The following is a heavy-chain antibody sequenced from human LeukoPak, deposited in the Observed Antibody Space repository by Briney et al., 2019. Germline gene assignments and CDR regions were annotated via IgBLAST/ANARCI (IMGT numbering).Heavy chain of an antibody. CDR1: GFTFSSYG. J-gene: IGHJ6*03. CDR3: ARGRRTYYYYMDV. D-gene: IGHD2-15*01. V-gene: IGHV3-30*03. CDR2: ISYDGSNK. Sequence: GGSLRLSCAASGFTFSSYGMHWVRQAPGKGLEWVAVISYDGSNKYYADSVKGRFTISRDNAKNSLYLQMNSLRAEDTAVYYCARGRRTYYYYMDVWGKGTTVTISS.